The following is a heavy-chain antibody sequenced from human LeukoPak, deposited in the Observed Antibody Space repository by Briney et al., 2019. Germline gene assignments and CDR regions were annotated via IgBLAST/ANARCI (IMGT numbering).Heavy chain of an antibody. Sequence: GGSLRLSCAASGFTFSSYAMSWVRQAPGKGLEWVSAISGSGGSTYYADSVKGRFTISGDNSKNTLYLQMNSLRAEDTAVYYCAKCLFDSGYDLPRDYWGQGTLVTVSS. D-gene: IGHD5-12*01. CDR3: AKCLFDSGYDLPRDY. J-gene: IGHJ4*02. CDR1: GFTFSSYA. V-gene: IGHV3-23*01. CDR2: ISGSGGST.